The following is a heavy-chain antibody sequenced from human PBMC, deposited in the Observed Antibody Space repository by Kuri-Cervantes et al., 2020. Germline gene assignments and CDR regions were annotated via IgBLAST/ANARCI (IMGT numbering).Heavy chain of an antibody. Sequence: GGSLKISCAASGFPFSSYAMHWVRQAPGKGLEWVAVISYDGSNKYYADSVKGRFTISRDNSKNTLYLQMNSLRAEDTAVYYCAREGNTGYSSGWYWGGIKFGAVDYWGQGTLVTVSS. CDR2: ISYDGSNK. CDR3: AREGNTGYSSGWYWGGIKFGAVDY. CDR1: GFPFSSYA. D-gene: IGHD6-19*01. J-gene: IGHJ4*02. V-gene: IGHV3-30*07.